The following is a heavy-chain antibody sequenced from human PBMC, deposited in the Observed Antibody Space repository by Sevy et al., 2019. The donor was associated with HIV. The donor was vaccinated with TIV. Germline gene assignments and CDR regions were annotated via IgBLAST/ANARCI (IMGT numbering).Heavy chain of an antibody. D-gene: IGHD3-22*01. Sequence: SETLSLTCAVYGGSFSGYYWSWIRQPPGKGLEWIGEINHSGSTNYNPSSKSRDTISVDTSKNKFSLKLSSVTAADTAVYYCARGRRDSSGYCHFDYWGQGTLVTVSS. V-gene: IGHV4-34*01. CDR3: ARGRRDSSGYCHFDY. J-gene: IGHJ4*02. CDR2: INHSGST. CDR1: GGSFSGYY.